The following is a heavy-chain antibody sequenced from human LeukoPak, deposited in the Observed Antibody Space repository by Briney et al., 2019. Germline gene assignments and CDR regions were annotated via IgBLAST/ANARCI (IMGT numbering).Heavy chain of an antibody. Sequence: PGGSLRLSCAASGFTVSSNYMSWVRQAPGKGLEWVSVIYSGGSTYYADSVKSRFTISRDNSKNTLYLQMNSLRAEDTAVYYCAREYSYDYVWGSYRYTGYFDYWGQGTLVTVSS. CDR2: IYSGGST. CDR3: AREYSYDYVWGSYRYTGYFDY. V-gene: IGHV3-66*01. D-gene: IGHD3-16*02. J-gene: IGHJ4*02. CDR1: GFTVSSNY.